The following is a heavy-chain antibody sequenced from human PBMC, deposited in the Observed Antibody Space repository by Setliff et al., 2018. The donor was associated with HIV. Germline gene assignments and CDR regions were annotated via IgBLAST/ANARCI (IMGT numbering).Heavy chain of an antibody. J-gene: IGHJ6*02. CDR1: GGSLSDYY. D-gene: IGHD3-9*01. CDR2: IHSSGNT. Sequence: SETLSLTCAVYGGSLSDYYWSWIRQPPGKGLEWLGEIHSSGNTNYSPSLKGRVTISVDKSKNQFSLKLSSVTAADTAVYYCARTDWARTSYYYYYGMNVWGQGTTVTVSS. CDR3: ARTDWARTSYYYYYGMNV. V-gene: IGHV4-34*01.